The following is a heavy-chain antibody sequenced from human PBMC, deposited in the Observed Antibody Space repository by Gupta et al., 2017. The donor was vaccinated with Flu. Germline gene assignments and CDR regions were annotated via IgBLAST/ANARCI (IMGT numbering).Heavy chain of an antibody. Sequence: EVQLLESGGGLAQPGGSLRLSCATSGFTFSSFAMSWVRQAPGKGLEWVSSISGSGGDTYYADSVKGRFAISRDNCENTLFLQMNNLRVEDRAVYYCAKEGGYFRGDNGGQGTLVTVSS. J-gene: IGHJ4*02. CDR2: ISGSGGDT. CDR3: AKEGGYFRGDN. D-gene: IGHD2-21*01. V-gene: IGHV3-23*01. CDR1: GFTFSSFA.